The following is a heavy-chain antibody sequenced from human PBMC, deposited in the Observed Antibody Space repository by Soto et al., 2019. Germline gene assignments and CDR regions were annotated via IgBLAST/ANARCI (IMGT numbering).Heavy chain of an antibody. Sequence: PSQTLSLTCVISGDSVSGNSAAWNWIRQSPSRGLEWLGRTYYRSRWYNDYAVSVKSRITVTPDTSKNQFSLHLNSVTPEDTAVYYCAREFPHYVSSDSYLDYWGQGARGTVSS. D-gene: IGHD6-19*01. CDR3: AREFPHYVSSDSYLDY. CDR1: GDSVSGNSAA. V-gene: IGHV6-1*01. CDR2: TYYRSRWYN. J-gene: IGHJ4*02.